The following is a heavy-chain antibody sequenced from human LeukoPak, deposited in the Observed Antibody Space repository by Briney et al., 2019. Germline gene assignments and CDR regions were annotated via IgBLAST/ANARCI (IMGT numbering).Heavy chain of an antibody. CDR2: ISSSSGTTT. Sequence: GGSLRLSCADSGFTFSDYYMSWIRQAPGKGLEWVSYISSSSGTTTHYADSVKGRFTISRDNAKNSLHLQVNSLRAEDTAVYYCARVRGSYSVDYWGQGTLVTVSS. J-gene: IGHJ4*02. CDR1: GFTFSDYY. CDR3: ARVRGSYSVDY. V-gene: IGHV3-11*04. D-gene: IGHD1-26*01.